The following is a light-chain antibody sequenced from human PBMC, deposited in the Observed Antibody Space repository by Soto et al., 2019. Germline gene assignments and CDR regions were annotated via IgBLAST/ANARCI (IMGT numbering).Light chain of an antibody. Sequence: DIQMTQSPSTLSGSVGDIVNITFRASQTISSWLAWYQQKPGKAPKLLIYKASTLKSGVPSRFSGSGSGTEFTLTISSLQPDDFATYYCQHYNSYSEAFGQGTKVDI. J-gene: IGKJ1*01. CDR2: KAS. CDR3: QHYNSYSEA. V-gene: IGKV1-5*03. CDR1: QTISSW.